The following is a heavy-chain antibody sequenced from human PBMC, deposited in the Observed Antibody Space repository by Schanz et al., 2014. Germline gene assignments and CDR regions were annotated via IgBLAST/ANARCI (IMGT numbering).Heavy chain of an antibody. J-gene: IGHJ4*02. D-gene: IGHD2-2*02. CDR3: ARDQSPYTNAADVRYFDY. Sequence: QVQLVQSGAEVKKPGASVKVSCRASGYPFTSDDITWVRQAIGQGPEWMGWMQPDSGKTHYAEKFQGRVAMTADTSTSTAYMDLRSLRSDDTAVYYCARDQSPYTNAADVRYFDYWGQGSLITVSS. CDR1: GYPFTSDD. CDR2: MQPDSGKT. V-gene: IGHV1-8*01.